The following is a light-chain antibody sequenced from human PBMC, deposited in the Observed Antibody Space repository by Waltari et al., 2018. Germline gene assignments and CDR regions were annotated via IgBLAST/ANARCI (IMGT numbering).Light chain of an antibody. Sequence: EIVLTQSPGTLSLSPGERATLSCRASQTISGSWLTWYQQKPGQAPRLVIYGASIRATAIPDWFSGSGSGTDFTLTISRLEPKDFAVYYCQQYDGSSVTFGGGTKLEIK. CDR3: QQYDGSSVT. J-gene: IGKJ4*01. CDR1: QTISGSW. CDR2: GAS. V-gene: IGKV3-20*01.